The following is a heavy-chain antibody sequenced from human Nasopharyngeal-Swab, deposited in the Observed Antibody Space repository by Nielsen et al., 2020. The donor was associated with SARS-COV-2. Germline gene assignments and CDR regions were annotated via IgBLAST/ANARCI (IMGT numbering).Heavy chain of an antibody. CDR2: IKQDGSEK. J-gene: IGHJ6*02. CDR1: GFPLSSYW. V-gene: IGHV3-7*03. Sequence: LTRAASGFPLSSYWMSWVRQAPGKGLEWVANIKQDGSEKYYVDSVKGRFTISRDNAKNSLYLQMNSLRAEDTAVYYCARVMVAAAGSMDYYYGMDVWGQGTTVTVSS. D-gene: IGHD6-13*01. CDR3: ARVMVAAAGSMDYYYGMDV.